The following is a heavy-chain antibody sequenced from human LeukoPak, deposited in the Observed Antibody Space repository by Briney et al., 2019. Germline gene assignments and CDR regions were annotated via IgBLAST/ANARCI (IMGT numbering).Heavy chain of an antibody. CDR2: ISAYNGNT. D-gene: IGHD1-26*01. CDR1: GYTFTSYG. CDR3: ARADPKWERRTFDY. Sequence: GASVKVSCKASGYTFTSYGISWVRQAPGQGLEWMGWISAYNGNTNYAQKLQGRVTMTTDTSASTAYMELRSLRSDDTAVYYCARADPKWERRTFDYWGQGTLVTVSS. V-gene: IGHV1-18*01. J-gene: IGHJ4*02.